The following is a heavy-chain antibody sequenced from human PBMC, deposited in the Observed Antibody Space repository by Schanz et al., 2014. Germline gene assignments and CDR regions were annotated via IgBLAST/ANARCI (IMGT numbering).Heavy chain of an antibody. J-gene: IGHJ6*02. CDR1: GFTFGSYG. Sequence: EQLLQSGGGLVQPGGSLRLSCAASGFTFGSYGMSWVRQGPGKGLEWVAAMSYDGSIKYYGDSVKGRFTISRDNAKNSVSLQMNSLSADDTAVFYCAKGMGYCSGGTCYDYYYYGLDVWGQGTTVTVSS. CDR3: AKGMGYCSGGTCYDYYYYGLDV. CDR2: MSYDGSIK. D-gene: IGHD2-15*01. V-gene: IGHV3-30*18.